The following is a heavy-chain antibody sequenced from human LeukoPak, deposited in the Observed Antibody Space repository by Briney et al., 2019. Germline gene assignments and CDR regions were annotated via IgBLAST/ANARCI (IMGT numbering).Heavy chain of an antibody. J-gene: IGHJ4*02. V-gene: IGHV3-23*01. CDR2: ISGSGGST. D-gene: IGHD2-15*01. Sequence: GGSLRLSCAASGLTFSSYAMSWVRQAPGKGLEWVSAISGSGGSTYYADSVKGRFTISRDNAKNSLYLQMNSLRAEDTAVYYCARGGLGYCSGGSCHLRYWGQGTLVTVSS. CDR3: ARGGLGYCSGGSCHLRY. CDR1: GLTFSSYA.